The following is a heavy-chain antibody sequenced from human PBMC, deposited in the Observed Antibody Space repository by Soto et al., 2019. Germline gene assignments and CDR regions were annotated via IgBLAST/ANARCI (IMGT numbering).Heavy chain of an antibody. CDR3: AKIVGATTRAFDI. CDR1: GFTFSSYA. J-gene: IGHJ3*02. V-gene: IGHV3-23*01. D-gene: IGHD1-26*01. Sequence: GGSLRLSCAASGFTFSSYAMSWVRQAPGKGLEWVSAISGRGGSTYNADSVKGRFTISRDNSKNTLYLQMNSLRAEDTAVYYCAKIVGATTRAFDIWGQGTMVTVSS. CDR2: ISGRGGST.